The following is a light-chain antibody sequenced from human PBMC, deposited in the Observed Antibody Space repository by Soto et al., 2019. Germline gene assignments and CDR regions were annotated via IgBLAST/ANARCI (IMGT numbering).Light chain of an antibody. Sequence: HSALTQPASVCGSPGQSITISCTGTSSDDGSYNLVSWYQQHPGKAPKVMIYEVSKRPSGVSNRFSGSKSGNTASLTISGLQAEDEADYYCCSYARGSTFVFGTGTKLTVL. CDR1: SSDDGSYNL. CDR3: CSYARGSTFV. J-gene: IGLJ1*01. V-gene: IGLV2-23*02. CDR2: EVS.